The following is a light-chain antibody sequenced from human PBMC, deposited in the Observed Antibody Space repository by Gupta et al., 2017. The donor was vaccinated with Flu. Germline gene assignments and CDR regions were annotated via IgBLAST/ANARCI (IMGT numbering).Light chain of an antibody. Sequence: VVMTQSPATLSASPGERVTLSCRASQDIRTDLVWYQQTLGQPPRLLVYGASSRSPGIPARFRGSGSGTEFTLTIDSVEAEDFAMYFCQQYENWPPGFTFGQGTKLELK. J-gene: IGKJ2*01. CDR1: QDIRTD. CDR2: GAS. V-gene: IGKV3-15*01. CDR3: QQYENWPPGFT.